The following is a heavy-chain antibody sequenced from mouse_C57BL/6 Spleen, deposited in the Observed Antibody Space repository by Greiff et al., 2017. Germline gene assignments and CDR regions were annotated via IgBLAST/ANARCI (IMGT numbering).Heavy chain of an antibody. D-gene: IGHD1-3*01. J-gene: IGHJ1*03. CDR3: ASHNGDWYCDV. V-gene: IGHV1-52*01. CDR2: IDPSDSET. CDR1: GYTFTSYW. Sequence: QVHVKQPGAELVRPGSSVKLSCKASGYTFTSYWMHWVKQRPIQGLEWIGNIDPSDSETHYNQKFKDKATLTVDKSSSTAYMQLSSLTSEDSAVYYCASHNGDWYCDVWGTGTTVTVSS.